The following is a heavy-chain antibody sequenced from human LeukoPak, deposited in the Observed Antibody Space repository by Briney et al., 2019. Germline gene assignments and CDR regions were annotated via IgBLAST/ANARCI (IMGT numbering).Heavy chain of an antibody. CDR1: GGSISSYY. CDR2: IYYSGST. V-gene: IGHV4-59*08. Sequence: SETLSLTCTVSGGSISSYYWSWIRQPPGKGLEWIGYIYYSGSTSYNPSLKSRVTISVDTSKNQFSLKLSSVTAADTAIYYCARVHVNSGYYFGDAFDIWGQGTMVTVSS. CDR3: ARVHVNSGYYFGDAFDI. D-gene: IGHD3-22*01. J-gene: IGHJ3*02.